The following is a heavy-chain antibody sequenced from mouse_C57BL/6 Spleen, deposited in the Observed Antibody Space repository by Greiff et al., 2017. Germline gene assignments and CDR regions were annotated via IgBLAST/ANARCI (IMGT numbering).Heavy chain of an antibody. CDR1: GFSLTSYA. J-gene: IGHJ4*01. Sequence: VQGVESGPGLVAPSQSLSITCTVSGFSLTSYAISWVRQPPGKGLEWLGVIWTGGGTNYNSALKSRLSISKDNSKSQVFLKMNSLQTDDTARYYCARNSDYYGSSYGNYYAMDYWGQGTSVTVSS. CDR3: ARNSDYYGSSYGNYYAMDY. D-gene: IGHD1-1*01. V-gene: IGHV2-9-1*01. CDR2: IWTGGGT.